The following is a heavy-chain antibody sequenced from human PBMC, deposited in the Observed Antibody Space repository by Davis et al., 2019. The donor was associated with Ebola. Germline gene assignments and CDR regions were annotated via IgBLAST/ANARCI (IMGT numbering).Heavy chain of an antibody. CDR1: GGSFSGYY. CDR3: ARGRITIFGETATKWGSYYGMDV. J-gene: IGHJ6*04. CDR2: INHSGST. D-gene: IGHD3-3*01. V-gene: IGHV4-34*01. Sequence: SETLSLTCAVYGGSFSGYYWSWIRQPPGKGLEWIGEINHSGSTNYNPSLKSRVTISVDTSKNQFSLKLSSVTAADTAVYYCARGRITIFGETATKWGSYYGMDVWGKGTTVTVSS.